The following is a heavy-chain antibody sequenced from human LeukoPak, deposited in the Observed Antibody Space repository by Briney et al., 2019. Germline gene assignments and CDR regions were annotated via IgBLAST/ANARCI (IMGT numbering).Heavy chain of an antibody. J-gene: IGHJ4*02. CDR2: IYSGGST. CDR1: GFTVSSNY. Sequence: GGSLRLSCAASGFTVSSNYMSWVRQAPGKGLEWVSVIYSGGSTYYADSVKGRFTISRDNAKNSLYLQMNSLRDEDSAVYYCARDQGIFDYWGQGTLVTVSS. V-gene: IGHV3-53*01. CDR3: ARDQGIFDY.